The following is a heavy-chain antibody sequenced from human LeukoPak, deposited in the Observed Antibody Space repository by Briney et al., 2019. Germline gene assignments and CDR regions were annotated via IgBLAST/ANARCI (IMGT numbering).Heavy chain of an antibody. CDR3: ARSRGYSDY. CDR1: GGSISSYY. J-gene: IGHJ4*02. V-gene: IGHV4-59*01. D-gene: IGHD6-13*01. Sequence: SETLSLTCTVSGGSISSYYWSWIRQPPGKGLEWIGYIYYSGDTNYNPSLKSRVTISVDMSKNQFSLKLSSVTAADTAVYYCARSRGYSDYWGQGTLVTVSS. CDR2: IYYSGDT.